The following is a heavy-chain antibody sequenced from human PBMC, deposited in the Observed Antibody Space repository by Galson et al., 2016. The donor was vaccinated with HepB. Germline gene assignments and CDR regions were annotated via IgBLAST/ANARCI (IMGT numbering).Heavy chain of an antibody. CDR2: NYYSGSP. D-gene: IGHD4-17*01. J-gene: IGHJ4*02. CDR1: GGSISSGGYY. Sequence: TLSLPCTVSGGSISSGGYYWSWIRQHPGKGLEWIGYNYYSGSPYYNPSLKSRVTISVATSKNQFSLKLSSVTAADTAVYYCARARAGLYYGAAGFDYWGQGTLVTVSS. V-gene: IGHV4-31*03. CDR3: ARARAGLYYGAAGFDY.